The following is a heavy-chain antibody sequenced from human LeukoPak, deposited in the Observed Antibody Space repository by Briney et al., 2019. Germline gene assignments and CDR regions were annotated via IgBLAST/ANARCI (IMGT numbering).Heavy chain of an antibody. V-gene: IGHV3-74*01. J-gene: IGHJ3*02. D-gene: IGHD4-17*01. CDR1: GFTFSNYA. CDR3: ARDPGDYGDPSDAFDI. CDR2: INSDGSST. Sequence: GGALRLSCAASGFTFSNYALSWVCPAPGRGVAGVSCINSDGSSTSYADSVKGRFTISRDNAKNTLYLQMNSLRAEDTAVYYCARDPGDYGDPSDAFDIWGQGTMVTVSS.